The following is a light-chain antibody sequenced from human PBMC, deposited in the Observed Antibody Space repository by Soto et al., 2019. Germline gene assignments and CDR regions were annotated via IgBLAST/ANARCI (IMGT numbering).Light chain of an antibody. V-gene: IGKV3-20*01. CDR1: QSVSSSF. J-gene: IGKJ1*01. CDR3: QQYGTSPWR. CDR2: GAS. Sequence: EIVLTQSPGTLSLSPGERATLSCRASQSVSSSFLGWYQQKPGQAPRLLIYGASSRATGIPDRFSGSGSGTDFTLTISRLESEDFAVYYCQQYGTSPWRFGQGTKVDIK.